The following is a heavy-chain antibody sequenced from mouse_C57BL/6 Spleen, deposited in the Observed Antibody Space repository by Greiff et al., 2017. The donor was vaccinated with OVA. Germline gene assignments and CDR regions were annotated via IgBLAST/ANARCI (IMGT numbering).Heavy chain of an antibody. CDR3: APHGTGYFDV. CDR2: INPSSGYT. CDR1: GYTFTRYW. D-gene: IGHD2-1*01. V-gene: IGHV1-7*01. J-gene: IGHJ1*03. Sequence: QVQLQQSGAELAKPGASVKLSCKASGYTFTRYWMPWVKQRPGQGLEWIGYINPSSGYTKYNQKFKDKATLTADKSSSTAYMQLSSLTYEDSAVYYCAPHGTGYFDVWGTGTTVTVSS.